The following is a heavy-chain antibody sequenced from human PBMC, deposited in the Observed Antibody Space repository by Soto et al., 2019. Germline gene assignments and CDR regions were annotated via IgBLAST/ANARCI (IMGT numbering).Heavy chain of an antibody. J-gene: IGHJ4*02. CDR3: AGSTADTTLKASSF. Sequence: QVQLQESGPGLVKPSETLSLSCAVSGVSIPSTDWWSWVRQRPGKGLQWIGEVSLGGGANYNPSLKSRVTISVDNSKNQFSLTLNSVTAAGTAVYFCAGSTADTTLKASSFWGQGTRVTVSS. CDR2: VSLGGGA. V-gene: IGHV4-4*02. CDR1: GVSIPSTDW. D-gene: IGHD4-4*01.